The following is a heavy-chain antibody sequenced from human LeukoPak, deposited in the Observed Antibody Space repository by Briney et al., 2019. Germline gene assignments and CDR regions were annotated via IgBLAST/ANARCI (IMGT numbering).Heavy chain of an antibody. CDR1: GGSISSYY. V-gene: IGHV4-4*07. CDR3: TRDGRAPPYYDYYMDV. J-gene: IGHJ6*03. CDR2: IYTSGST. Sequence: SETLSLTCTVSGGSISSYYWSWIRQPAGKGLEWIGRIYTSGSTNYNPSLKSRVTMSVDTSKNQFSLKLSSVTAADTAVYYCTRDGRAPPYYDYYMDVWGKGTTVTVSS.